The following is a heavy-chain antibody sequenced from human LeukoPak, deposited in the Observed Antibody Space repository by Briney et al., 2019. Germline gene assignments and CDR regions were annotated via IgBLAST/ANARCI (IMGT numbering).Heavy chain of an antibody. V-gene: IGHV3-30*02. CDR3: AKDFVGQRFTQVHY. CDR1: GFTFSSYG. Sequence: GGSLRLSCAASGFTFSSYGMHWVRQAPGKGLEWVAFIRYDGSNKYYADSVKGRFTISRDNAKNSLYLQMNSLRAEDTALYYCAKDFVGQRFTQVHYWGQGTLVTVSS. D-gene: IGHD6-25*01. J-gene: IGHJ4*02. CDR2: IRYDGSNK.